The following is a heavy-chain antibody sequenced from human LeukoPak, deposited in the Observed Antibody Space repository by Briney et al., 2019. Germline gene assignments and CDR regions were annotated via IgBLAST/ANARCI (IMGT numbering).Heavy chain of an antibody. CDR2: ISAYNGNT. J-gene: IGHJ4*02. CDR1: GYTFTSYG. Sequence: ASVKVSCRASGYTFTSYGISWVRQAPGQGLEWMGWISAYNGNTNYAQKLQGRVTMTTDTSTSTAYMELRSLRSDDTAVYYCARDYRPHYAPDYWGQGTLVTVSS. D-gene: IGHD2-2*01. V-gene: IGHV1-18*04. CDR3: ARDYRPHYAPDY.